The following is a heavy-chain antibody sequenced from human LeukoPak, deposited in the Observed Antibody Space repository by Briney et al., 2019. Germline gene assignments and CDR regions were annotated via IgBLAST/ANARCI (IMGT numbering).Heavy chain of an antibody. CDR2: VNPNTGDT. D-gene: IGHD5-18*01. J-gene: IGHJ3*02. CDR3: ARDMKVAYGPSSGYYPDAFDI. V-gene: IGHV1-2*02. Sequence: GASVKVSCKAPGYPFIGYYIHWVRQAPGQGLEWMGWVNPNTGDTNYSQKFQGRVTMSEDTSISTAYMELSRLRSDDTAVYFCARDMKVAYGPSSGYYPDAFDIWGQGTMVTVSS. CDR1: GYPFIGYY.